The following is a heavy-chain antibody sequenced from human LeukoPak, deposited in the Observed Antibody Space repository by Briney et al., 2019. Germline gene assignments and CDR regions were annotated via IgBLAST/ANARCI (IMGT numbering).Heavy chain of an antibody. CDR2: ISSNVGST. CDR3: VSGSY. Sequence: GGCLRLSCSVSGFTFSSYAMHWVRQAPGKGLEYVSAISSNVGSTYYADSVKGRFTLSRDNSKNTLYLQMSTLRAEDTAVYCCVSGSYWGQGTLVTVSS. CDR1: GFTFSSYA. D-gene: IGHD3-10*01. J-gene: IGHJ4*02. V-gene: IGHV3-64D*06.